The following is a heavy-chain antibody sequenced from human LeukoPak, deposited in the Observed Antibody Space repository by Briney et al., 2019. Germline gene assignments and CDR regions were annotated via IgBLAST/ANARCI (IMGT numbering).Heavy chain of an antibody. CDR1: GFTFNNYW. CDR2: IRFDGGDT. Sequence: GRSLRLSCAASGFTFNNYWMHWVRQAPGMGLVWVSSIRFDGGDTAYADSAKGRFTISRDNGKNTMFLQMNNLRAEDTAVYYCAKEIDGVDVWGQGTLVTVSS. V-gene: IGHV3-74*01. J-gene: IGHJ3*01. CDR3: AKEIDGVDV.